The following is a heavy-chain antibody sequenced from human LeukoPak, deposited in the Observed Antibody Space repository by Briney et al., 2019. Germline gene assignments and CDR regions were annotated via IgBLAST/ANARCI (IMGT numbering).Heavy chain of an antibody. V-gene: IGHV3-30*18. J-gene: IGHJ4*02. CDR1: GFTFSSYG. CDR3: AKGGDYGDYFDY. CDR2: ISYDGSNK. Sequence: PGRSLRLSCAASGFTFSSYGMHWVRQAPGKGLEWVAVISYDGSNKYYADSVKGRFTISRDNSKNTLYLQMNSLRAEDTAVYYCAKGGDYGDYFDYWGQGTLVTVSS. D-gene: IGHD4-17*01.